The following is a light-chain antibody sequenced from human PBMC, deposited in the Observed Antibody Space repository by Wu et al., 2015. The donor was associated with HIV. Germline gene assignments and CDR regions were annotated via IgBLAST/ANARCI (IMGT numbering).Light chain of an antibody. Sequence: EIVLTQSPATLSLSPGERATLSCRASQSVSSLLAWYQQKPGQAPRLLFYDASNRATGIPARFSGSGSGTEFTLTISSLQSEDFAVYYCQQYNNWPPYSFGQGTKLEIK. J-gene: IGKJ2*03. V-gene: IGKV3-15*01. CDR2: DAS. CDR3: QQYNNWPPYS. CDR1: QSVSSL.